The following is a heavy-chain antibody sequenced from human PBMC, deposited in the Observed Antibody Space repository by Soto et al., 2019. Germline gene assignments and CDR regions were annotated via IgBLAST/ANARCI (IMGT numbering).Heavy chain of an antibody. Sequence: ASVKVSCKASGYTFTGYYMHWVRQAPGQGLEWMGWINPNSGGTNYAQKFQGRVTMTRDTSISTAYMELSRLRSDDTAVYYCARDHSSIAARPSNYFDYWGQGTLVTVSS. V-gene: IGHV1-2*02. CDR3: ARDHSSIAARPSNYFDY. D-gene: IGHD6-6*01. J-gene: IGHJ4*02. CDR2: INPNSGGT. CDR1: GYTFTGYY.